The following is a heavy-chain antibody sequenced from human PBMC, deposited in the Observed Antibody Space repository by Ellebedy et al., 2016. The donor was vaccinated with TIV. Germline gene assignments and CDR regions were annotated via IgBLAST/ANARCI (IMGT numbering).Heavy chain of an antibody. V-gene: IGHV4-34*01. CDR2: INHSGST. CDR1: GGSFSGYY. Sequence: SETLSLTCAVYGGSFSGYYWSWIRQPPGKGLEWIGEINHSGSTNYNPSLKSRVTISVDTSKNQFSLKLSSVTAADTAVYYCARVFLSSVGARGIFDYWGQGTLVTVSS. CDR3: ARVFLSSVGARGIFDY. D-gene: IGHD1-26*01. J-gene: IGHJ4*02.